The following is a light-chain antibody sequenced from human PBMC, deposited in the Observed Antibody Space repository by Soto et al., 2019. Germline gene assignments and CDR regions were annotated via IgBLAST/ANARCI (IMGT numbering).Light chain of an antibody. V-gene: IGKV3-20*01. Sequence: EIVLTQSPGTLSLSPGERATLSCRASQSVGRDYLAWYQQKPGQAPRLLIYHASNRATGIPDRCSGSGSGTDFTLTISRLEPEDFAEFYCQQYSSSPLTFGGGTKVEIK. CDR1: QSVGRDY. CDR2: HAS. J-gene: IGKJ4*01. CDR3: QQYSSSPLT.